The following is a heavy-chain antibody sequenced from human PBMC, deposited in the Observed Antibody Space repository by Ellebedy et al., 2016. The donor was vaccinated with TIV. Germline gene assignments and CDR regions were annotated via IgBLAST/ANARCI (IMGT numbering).Heavy chain of an antibody. J-gene: IGHJ5*02. CDR2: IYYSGST. CDR1: GDSISSSSNY. D-gene: IGHD3-10*01. Sequence: SETLSLTCTVYGDSISSSSNYWGWIRKPPGTGMEWSGCIYYSGSTYYNPSLKSRVTISVHTSKSQFSLTLSSVTAADTAVYYCARWFGELLYVRWFDPWGQGTLVTGSS. V-gene: IGHV4-39*01. CDR3: ARWFGELLYVRWFDP.